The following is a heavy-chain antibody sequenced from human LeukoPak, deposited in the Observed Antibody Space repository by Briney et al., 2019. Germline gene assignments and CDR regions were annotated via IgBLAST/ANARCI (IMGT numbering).Heavy chain of an antibody. CDR2: IIPIFGTA. V-gene: IGHV1-69*13. CDR3: ARAPNSGYGMDV. Sequence: SVTVSCKASGGTFSSYAISWVRQAPGQGLEWMGGIIPIFGTANYAQKFQGRVTITADESTSTAYMELSSLRSEDTAVYYCARAPNSGYGMDVWGQGTTVTVSS. CDR1: GGTFSSYA. J-gene: IGHJ6*02. D-gene: IGHD1-26*01.